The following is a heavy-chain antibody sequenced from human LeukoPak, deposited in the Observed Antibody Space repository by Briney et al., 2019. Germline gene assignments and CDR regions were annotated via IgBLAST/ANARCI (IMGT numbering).Heavy chain of an antibody. CDR3: ARETSQKGAHYMDV. J-gene: IGHJ6*03. V-gene: IGHV4-59*01. D-gene: IGHD3-16*01. CDR1: GGSISSYY. CDR2: IYYSGST. Sequence: SETLSLTCTVSGGSISSYYWSWIRQPPGKGLEWIGYIYYSGSTNYNPSLKSRVTISVDTSKNQFSLELSSVTAADTAVYYCARETSQKGAHYMDVWGKGTTVTISS.